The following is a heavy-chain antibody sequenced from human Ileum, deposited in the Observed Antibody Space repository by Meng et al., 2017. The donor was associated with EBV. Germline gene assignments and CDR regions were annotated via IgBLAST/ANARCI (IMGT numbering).Heavy chain of an antibody. D-gene: IGHD3-22*01. CDR2: TSHSGST. CDR1: GGSISRSEW. CDR3: ASSDYYRSDY. V-gene: IGHV4-4*02. J-gene: IGHJ4*02. Sequence: QVQLSWPGPDPVTPSATRSLTEPGSGGSISRSEWWSWVRQPPGKGLEWIGETSHSGSTNYSPSLKSRVTISLDKSKNQLSLKLNSVTAADTAVYYCASSDYYRSDYWGQGTLVTVSS.